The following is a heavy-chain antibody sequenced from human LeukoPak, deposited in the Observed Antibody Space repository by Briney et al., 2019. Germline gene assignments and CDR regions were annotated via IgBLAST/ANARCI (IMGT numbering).Heavy chain of an antibody. CDR2: INSDGSST. CDR1: GFTFSSYW. Sequence: GGSLRLSCAASGFTFSSYWMHWVRQAPGKGLVWVSRINSDGSSTSYADSVKGRFTISRDNAKNTLYLQMNSLRAEDTAVYYCARGIAVAGNVFDYWGQGTLVTVSS. D-gene: IGHD6-19*01. V-gene: IGHV3-74*01. CDR3: ARGIAVAGNVFDY. J-gene: IGHJ4*02.